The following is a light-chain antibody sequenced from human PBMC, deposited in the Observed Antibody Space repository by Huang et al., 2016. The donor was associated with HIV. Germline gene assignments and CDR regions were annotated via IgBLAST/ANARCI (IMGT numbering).Light chain of an antibody. CDR1: QGLANS. V-gene: IGKV3-11*01. CDR2: DAS. Sequence: EIFLTQSSATLSLSPGERATLSCRASQGLANSLAWYQPKPGQAPRLLIYDASNRATGIPARFSGSGSGTDFTLTISSLEPEDFAVYYCQQRGNWQLTFGGGTKVEIK. CDR3: QQRGNWQLT. J-gene: IGKJ4*01.